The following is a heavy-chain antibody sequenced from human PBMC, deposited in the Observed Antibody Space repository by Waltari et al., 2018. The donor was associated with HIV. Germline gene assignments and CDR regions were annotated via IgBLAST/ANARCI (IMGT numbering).Heavy chain of an antibody. V-gene: IGHV7-4-1*01. Sequence: QVQLVQPVSLLTPPGAALKDSCKTSGYSFLSYGINWIRQAPGHALEWMGSINTNSGSPIYAPAFTGRFVFSVDTTVNTTFLEIFGLKTEDTATYYCARDRRVRRRSKPTSSMINWFEPWGQGTLITVS. J-gene: IGHJ5*01. CDR1: GYSFLSYG. D-gene: IGHD2-2*01. CDR2: INTNSGSP. CDR3: ARDRRVRRRSKPTSSMINWFEP.